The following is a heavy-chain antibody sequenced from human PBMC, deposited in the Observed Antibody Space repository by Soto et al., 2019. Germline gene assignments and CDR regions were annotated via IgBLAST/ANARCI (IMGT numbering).Heavy chain of an antibody. CDR1: GASINTNW. CDR2: VYHSGST. Sequence: QVQLQESGPGLVKPSGTLSLTCAVSGASINTNWWSWVRQPPGKGLEWIVEVYHSGSTNYNPPLMCRVTILLDKSSNQLSLQLSSVTAADTAVYYCARHIAVAGTRGFDYWGQGTLVTVSS. D-gene: IGHD6-19*01. CDR3: ARHIAVAGTRGFDY. V-gene: IGHV4-4*02. J-gene: IGHJ4*02.